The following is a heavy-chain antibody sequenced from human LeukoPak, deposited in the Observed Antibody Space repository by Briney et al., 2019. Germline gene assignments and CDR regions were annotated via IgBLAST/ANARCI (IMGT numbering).Heavy chain of an antibody. CDR1: GGSISSGSYY. V-gene: IGHV4-31*03. CDR3: ARRAPSAGYFDL. J-gene: IGHJ2*01. CDR2: IYYSGST. Sequence: SETLSLTCTVSGGSISSGSYYWAWIRQHPGKGLEWIGYIYYSGSTYYNPSLKSRVTVSEDTSKSQFSLKLTSVTAADTAVYYCARRAPSAGYFDLWGRGTLVSVSS.